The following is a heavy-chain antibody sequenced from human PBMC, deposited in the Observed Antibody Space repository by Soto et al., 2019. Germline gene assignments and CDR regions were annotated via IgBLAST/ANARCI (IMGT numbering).Heavy chain of an antibody. CDR2: MSTFSGNT. D-gene: IGHD2-15*01. Sequence: QVQLVQSGAEVKKPGASVKVSCKASGYIFTSNDINWVRHVPGQGFELMWWMSTFSGNTGSAQKFQRKVSNTRNTSINTSYMELSSLPSDDTAVYYCARGLCTSGTCYGLTVDFWGQGTTVTVSS. V-gene: IGHV1-8*01. J-gene: IGHJ3*01. CDR3: ARGLCTSGTCYGLTVDF. CDR1: GYIFTSND.